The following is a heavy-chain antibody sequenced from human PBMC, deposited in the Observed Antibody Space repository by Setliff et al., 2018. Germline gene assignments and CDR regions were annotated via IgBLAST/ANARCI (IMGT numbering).Heavy chain of an antibody. V-gene: IGHV4-59*08. CDR2: IYYSGST. CDR3: ARARSIAAADTFDY. Sequence: SETLSLTCTVSGGSISSHYWSWIRQPPGKGLEWIGSIYYSGSTNYNPSLKSRVAISVDTSENQFSLEVTSVTASDTAVYYCARARSIAAADTFDYWGQGTLVTVSS. J-gene: IGHJ4*01. CDR1: GGSISSHY. D-gene: IGHD6-13*01.